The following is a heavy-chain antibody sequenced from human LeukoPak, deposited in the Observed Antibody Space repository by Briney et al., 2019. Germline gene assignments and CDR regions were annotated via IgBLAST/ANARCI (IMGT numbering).Heavy chain of an antibody. J-gene: IGHJ4*02. Sequence: ASVKVSCKASGYTFTSYCISWVRQAPGQGLEWMGWISAYNGNTNYAQKLQGRVTMTTDTSTSTAYMELRSLRSDDTAVYYWARVFFEGYSSSFDYFDYWGQGTLVTVPS. V-gene: IGHV1-18*01. D-gene: IGHD6-6*01. CDR1: GYTFTSYC. CDR2: ISAYNGNT. CDR3: ARVFFEGYSSSFDYFDY.